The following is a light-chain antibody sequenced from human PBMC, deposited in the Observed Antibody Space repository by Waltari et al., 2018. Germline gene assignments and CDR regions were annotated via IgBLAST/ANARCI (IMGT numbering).Light chain of an antibody. J-gene: IGLJ2*01. V-gene: IGLV3-1*01. Sequence: SYELTPPPSVSVSPGQTASITCSGAKLGDKYACWYQQKPGQSPVLVIYQDSKRPSGIPERFSGSNSGNTATLTISGTQAMDEADYYCQAWDSSTAVVFGGGTKLTVL. CDR3: QAWDSSTAVV. CDR2: QDS. CDR1: KLGDKY.